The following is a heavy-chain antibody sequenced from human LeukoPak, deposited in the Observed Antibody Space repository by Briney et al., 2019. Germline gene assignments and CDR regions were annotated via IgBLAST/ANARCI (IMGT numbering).Heavy chain of an antibody. D-gene: IGHD4-17*01. CDR1: GFTVSSNY. CDR3: ARDDYGDYVFDY. J-gene: IGHJ4*02. V-gene: IGHV3-53*04. Sequence: PGGSLRLSCAASGFTVSSNYMSCVRAAPGKGLEWGSVIYSGGSTYYADSVKGRFTISKHNSKNTLYLQINSLSAEDTAVYYCARDDYGDYVFDYWGQGTLVSVSS. CDR2: IYSGGST.